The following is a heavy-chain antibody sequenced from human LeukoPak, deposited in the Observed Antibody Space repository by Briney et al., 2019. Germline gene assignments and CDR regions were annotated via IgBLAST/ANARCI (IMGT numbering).Heavy chain of an antibody. Sequence: PSQTLSLTCTVSGGSLSPYYWSWIRQSPGKGLEWIGSFYYSGSTYYNPSLKSRVTISVDTSKNQFSLKLSSVTAADTAVYYCARAALRTPLTYFDYWGQGTLVTVSS. D-gene: IGHD5-12*01. V-gene: IGHV4-59*12. J-gene: IGHJ4*02. CDR2: FYYSGST. CDR3: ARAALRTPLTYFDY. CDR1: GGSLSPYY.